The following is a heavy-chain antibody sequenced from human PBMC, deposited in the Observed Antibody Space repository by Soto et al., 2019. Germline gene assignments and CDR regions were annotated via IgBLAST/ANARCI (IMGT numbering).Heavy chain of an antibody. J-gene: IGHJ4*02. CDR3: ARVPGRYSSSWYRVEYYFDY. D-gene: IGHD6-13*01. CDR2: INPNSGGT. V-gene: IGHV1-2*04. CDR1: GYTFTGYY. Sequence: ASVKVSYKASGYTFTGYYMHWVRQAPGQGLEWMGWINPNSGGTNYAQKFQGWVTMTRDTSISTAYMELSRLRSDDTAVYYCARVPGRYSSSWYRVEYYFDYWGQGTLVTVSS.